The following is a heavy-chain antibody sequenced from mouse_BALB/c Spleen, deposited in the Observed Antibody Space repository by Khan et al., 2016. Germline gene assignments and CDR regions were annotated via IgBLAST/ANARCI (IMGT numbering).Heavy chain of an antibody. Sequence: QIQLVQSGPELKKPGETVRISCKASGYTFTTAGMQWVQKMPGKGLKWIGWINTHSGVPKYAEDFTGRFAFSVETSASTAYLQISNLKNEDTATYFCARSMITTFLFDYGGQGTTLTVSS. D-gene: IGHD2-4*01. V-gene: IGHV9-4*02. CDR3: ARSMITTFLFDY. CDR1: GYTFTTAG. CDR2: INTHSGVP. J-gene: IGHJ2*01.